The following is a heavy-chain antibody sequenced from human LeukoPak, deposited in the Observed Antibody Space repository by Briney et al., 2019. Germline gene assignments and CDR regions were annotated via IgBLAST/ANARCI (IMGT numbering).Heavy chain of an antibody. Sequence: GESLKISCKGSGYPITNYWIGWGRQMPGKGLEWMGIIYPGESDTRYSPSFQGQVTISADKSISTAYLQWSSLKASDTAIYYCARRGYCSGGSCFSAAFDIWGQGAMVTVSS. CDR3: ARRGYCSGGSCFSAAFDI. J-gene: IGHJ3*02. CDR2: IYPGESDT. CDR1: GYPITNYW. D-gene: IGHD2-15*01. V-gene: IGHV5-51*01.